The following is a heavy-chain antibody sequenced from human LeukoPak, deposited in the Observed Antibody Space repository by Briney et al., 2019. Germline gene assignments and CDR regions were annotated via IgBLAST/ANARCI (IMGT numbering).Heavy chain of an antibody. CDR2: IYYSGST. V-gene: IGHV4-59*08. CDR3: ARWITMVREVAKPYFDY. D-gene: IGHD3-10*01. Sequence: SETLSLTCTVSGGSISSYYWSWIRQPPGKGLEWIGYIYYSGSTNYNPSLKSRVTISVDTSKNQFSLKLSSVTAADTAVYYCARWITMVREVAKPYFDYWGQGTLVTVSS. J-gene: IGHJ4*02. CDR1: GGSISSYY.